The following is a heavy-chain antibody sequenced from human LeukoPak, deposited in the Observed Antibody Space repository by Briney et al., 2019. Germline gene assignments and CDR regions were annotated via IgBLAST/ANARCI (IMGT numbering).Heavy chain of an antibody. CDR3: ARENRDSNGWS. CDR2: INSGGDTI. CDR1: GFSFSSYS. Sequence: GGSLRLSCAASGFSFSSYSMNWVRQAPGKGLEWVSYINSGGDTIHYAGSVKGRFTISRDNARNSLYLQMNSLRVEDTAFYYCARENRDSNGWSWGQGTLVTVSS. D-gene: IGHD6-19*01. V-gene: IGHV3-48*04. J-gene: IGHJ1*01.